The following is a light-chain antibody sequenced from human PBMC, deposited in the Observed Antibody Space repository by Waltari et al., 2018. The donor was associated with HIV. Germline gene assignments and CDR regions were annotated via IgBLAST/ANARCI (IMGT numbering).Light chain of an antibody. Sequence: QSALTQPASVSGSPGQSITISCTGTSSDVGGYNLVSWYQQHPGKAPKLVIYEVSKRPSGVSNRFSGSKAGNTASRTISGLQAEDEADYYCCAYAGSTTYVIFGGGTKLTVL. CDR1: SSDVGGYNL. CDR3: CAYAGSTTYVI. J-gene: IGLJ2*01. V-gene: IGLV2-23*02. CDR2: EVS.